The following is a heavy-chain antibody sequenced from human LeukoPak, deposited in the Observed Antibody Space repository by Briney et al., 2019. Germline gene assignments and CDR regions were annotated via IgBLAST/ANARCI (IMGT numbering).Heavy chain of an antibody. J-gene: IGHJ6*03. V-gene: IGHV4-34*01. CDR3: ARVLETYYGSGRSYYYYYYMDV. CDR1: GGSFSDYY. Sequence: SETLSLTCAVYGGSFSDYYWTWIRQTPGKGLEWIGEMSPSGSSNYNPSLKSRVTISVDTSKNRFSLKLSSVTAADTAVYYCARVLETYYGSGRSYYYYYYMDVWGKGTTVTVSS. CDR2: MSPSGSS. D-gene: IGHD3-10*01.